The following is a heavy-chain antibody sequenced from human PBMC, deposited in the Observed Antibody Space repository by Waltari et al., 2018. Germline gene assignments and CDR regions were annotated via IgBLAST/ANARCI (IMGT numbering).Heavy chain of an antibody. CDR2: IYYSGTT. CDR3: ARGLYYYDSSGPARFDY. Sequence: QVQLQESGPGLVKPSETLSLTCTVSGGPIGSYYWSWMRQPPGKGLEWIGYIYYSGTTNYNPSLKSRVTISVDTSRNQFSLKLTSVTAADTAVYFCARGLYYYDSSGPARFDYWGQGTLAIVSS. D-gene: IGHD3-22*01. J-gene: IGHJ4*02. CDR1: GGPIGSYY. V-gene: IGHV4-59*01.